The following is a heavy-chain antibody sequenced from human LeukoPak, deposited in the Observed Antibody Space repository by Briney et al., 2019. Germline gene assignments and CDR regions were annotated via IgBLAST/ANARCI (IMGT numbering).Heavy chain of an antibody. CDR2: IYHSGNA. CDR1: GFTFSSYSM. CDR3: ARDVGARLSGF. Sequence: GSLRLSCAASGFTFSSYSMNWVRQAPGKGLEWIGEIYHSGNANYNPSLKSRVTISVDKSKNQFSLILSSVTAADAAVYYCARDVGARLSGFWGQGTLVTVSS. D-gene: IGHD6-6*01. J-gene: IGHJ4*02. V-gene: IGHV4-4*02.